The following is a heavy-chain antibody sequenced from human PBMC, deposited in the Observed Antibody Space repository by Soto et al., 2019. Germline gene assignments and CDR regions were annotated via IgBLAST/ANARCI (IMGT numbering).Heavy chain of an antibody. CDR1: GYTFTSYG. V-gene: IGHV1-18*01. CDR3: ASEGLAPYYYYGLDV. Sequence: ASVKVSCNASGYTFTSYGISWVRQAPGQGLEWMGWIGAYNGNTNYAQKLQGRVTMTTDTSTSTVHMEVRSLRSDDTAVYYCASEGLAPYYYYGLDVRGQGTPVTVSS. J-gene: IGHJ6*02. CDR2: IGAYNGNT.